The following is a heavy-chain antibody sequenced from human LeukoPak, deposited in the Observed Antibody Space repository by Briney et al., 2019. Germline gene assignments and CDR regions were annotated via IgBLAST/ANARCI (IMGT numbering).Heavy chain of an antibody. J-gene: IGHJ6*03. V-gene: IGHV3-7*01. CDR2: IYLDGSRA. Sequence: PGGSLGLSCGVSGFTFSNYWMSWARQSPGKGLEWVANIYLDGSRAYYVDSVKGRFTISRDNAKNSLSLQMNSLSAEDTAVYYCGRAGPVTKDHFIDVWGKGTTVTVSS. CDR3: GRAGPVTKDHFIDV. D-gene: IGHD2-2*01. CDR1: GFTFSNYW.